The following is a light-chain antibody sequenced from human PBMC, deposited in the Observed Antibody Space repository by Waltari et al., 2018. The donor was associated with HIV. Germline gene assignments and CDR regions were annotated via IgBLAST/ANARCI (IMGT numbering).Light chain of an antibody. CDR3: VTWADRSSGPVV. V-gene: IGLV1-47*01. Sequence: QSVLTQPPSASGTPGQRITISCSGSSSKIGNNYVHWYQHLPGPAHKLRNYRNNQPASGVPDRFSGSKSGTSASLAISGLRSEDEADYYCVTWADRSSGPVVFGGGTKVTVL. CDR1: SSKIGNNY. J-gene: IGLJ2*01. CDR2: RNN.